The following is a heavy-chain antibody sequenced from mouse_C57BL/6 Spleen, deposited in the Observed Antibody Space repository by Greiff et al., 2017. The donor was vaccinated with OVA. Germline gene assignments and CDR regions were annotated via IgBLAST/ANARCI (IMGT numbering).Heavy chain of an antibody. J-gene: IGHJ4*01. CDR2: INPSNGGT. CDR3: AREGWLGDYAMDY. D-gene: IGHD2-3*01. Sequence: QVQLKQPGTELVKPGASVKLSCKASGYTFTSYWMHWVKQRPGQGLEWIGNINPSNGGTNYNEKFKSKATLTVDKSSSTAYMQLSSLTSEDSAVYYCAREGWLGDYAMDYWGQGTSVTVSS. CDR1: GYTFTSYW. V-gene: IGHV1-53*01.